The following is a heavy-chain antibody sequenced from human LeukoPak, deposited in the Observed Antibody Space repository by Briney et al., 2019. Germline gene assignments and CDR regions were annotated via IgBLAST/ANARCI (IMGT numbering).Heavy chain of an antibody. J-gene: IGHJ5*02. D-gene: IGHD4-11*01. V-gene: IGHV3-33*01. CDR2: ISYSGVVK. CDR1: GFTFSSYG. CDR3: ARDRHYYSENWFDP. Sequence: PGGSLRLSCATSGFTFSSYGMHWVRQAPGKGLEWVAVISYSGVVKFYADSVKGRFTISRDNSKNSLYLQMNSLRAGDTAVYYCARDRHYYSENWFDPWGQGTLVTVSS.